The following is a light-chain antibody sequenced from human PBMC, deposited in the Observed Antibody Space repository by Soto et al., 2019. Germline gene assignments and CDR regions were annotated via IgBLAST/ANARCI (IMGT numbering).Light chain of an antibody. CDR2: EVV. J-gene: IGLJ2*01. CDR1: SSDVGGYNY. V-gene: IGLV2-8*01. Sequence: QSALTQPPSASGSPGQSVTISCTGTSSDVGGYNYVSWYHQHPGAAPKLMIYEVVKRPSGVPDRFSGSKSGNTASLTVSGLQAEDESDYYCSSYGGDNNVVFGGGTKLTVL. CDR3: SSYGGDNNVV.